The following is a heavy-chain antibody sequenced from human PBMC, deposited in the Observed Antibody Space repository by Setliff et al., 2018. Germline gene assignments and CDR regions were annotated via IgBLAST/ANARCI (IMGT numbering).Heavy chain of an antibody. J-gene: IGHJ4*02. CDR3: ARTGTYRYFDS. CDR2: IYYSGHT. CDR1: GGSISSSGHSSGSYY. V-gene: IGHV4-39*01. Sequence: SETLSLTCTVSGGSISSSGHSSGSYYWAWIRQPPGKGLEWIGRIYYSGHTYYNASLKSRLTISVDTSKNQFSLGLRSVTAADTAVYYCARTGTYRYFDSWGQGTLVTVSS. D-gene: IGHD1-1*01.